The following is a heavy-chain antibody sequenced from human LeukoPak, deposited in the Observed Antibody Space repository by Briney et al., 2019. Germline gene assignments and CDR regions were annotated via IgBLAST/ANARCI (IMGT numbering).Heavy chain of an antibody. D-gene: IGHD3-22*01. CDR3: ARSPHYYDSSGYYPSRAFDI. CDR2: IKQDGSEK. V-gene: IGHV3-7*01. Sequence: GGSLRLSCAASGFTFRSYWMSWVRQAPGKGLERVANIKQDGSEKYYVDSVKGRFTISRDNAKNSLYLQMNSLRAEDTAVYYCARSPHYYDSSGYYPSRAFDIWGQGTMVTVSS. CDR1: GFTFRSYW. J-gene: IGHJ3*02.